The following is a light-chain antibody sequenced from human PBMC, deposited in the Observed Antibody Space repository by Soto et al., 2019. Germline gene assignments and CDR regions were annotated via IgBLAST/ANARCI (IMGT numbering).Light chain of an antibody. CDR1: SSDIGAYEY. CDR3: LSHTTSRTYV. CDR2: NVN. J-gene: IGLJ1*01. Sequence: QSVLTQPACVSVSPGQSITISCSGTSSDIGAYEYVSWYQQHPGKPPKLMIYNVNNRPSGVSYRFSGSKSGNTASLTISRLQTEDEADYYCLSHTTSRTYVFGPGTKVTVL. V-gene: IGLV2-14*03.